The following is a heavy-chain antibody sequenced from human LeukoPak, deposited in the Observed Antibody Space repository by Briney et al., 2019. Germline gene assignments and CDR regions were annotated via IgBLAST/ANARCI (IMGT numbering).Heavy chain of an antibody. D-gene: IGHD2-15*01. Sequence: SETLSLTCAVYGGSFSGYYWSWIRQPPGKGLEWIGEINHSGSANYNPSLKSRVTISVDTSKNQFSLKLSSVTAADTAVYYCARDYCSGGSCYLSPDAFDIWGQGTMVTVSS. CDR3: ARDYCSGGSCYLSPDAFDI. CDR1: GGSFSGYY. V-gene: IGHV4-34*01. CDR2: INHSGSA. J-gene: IGHJ3*02.